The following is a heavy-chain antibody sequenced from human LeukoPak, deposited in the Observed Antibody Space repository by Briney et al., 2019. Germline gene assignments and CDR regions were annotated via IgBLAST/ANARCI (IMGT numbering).Heavy chain of an antibody. CDR1: GVSFSRNSAD. D-gene: IGHD1-26*01. Sequence: TLSLTCAISGVSFSRNSADWNWISQSPWRGLEWLGNTYYKSKWYDDSAVSVKSRITIIPDTSKNQFSLQLKSVTREDTAVYYCARAPIVGATHVIYWGQGGLVTVSS. J-gene: IGHJ4*02. CDR2: TYYKSKWYD. V-gene: IGHV6-1*01. CDR3: ARAPIVGATHVIY.